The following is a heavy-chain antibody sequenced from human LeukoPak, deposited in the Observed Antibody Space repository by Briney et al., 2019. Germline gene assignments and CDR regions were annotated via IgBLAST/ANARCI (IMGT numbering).Heavy chain of an antibody. CDR3: ASRQGLGWHYVN. Sequence: PGGSLRLSCAASGFTFSSYAMSWVRQAPGKGLEWVSAISGSGGSTYYADSVKGRFTISRDNSKNTLYLQMNSLRVEDTAIYYCASRQGLGWHYVNWGQGTLVTVSS. D-gene: IGHD3-10*02. CDR2: ISGSGGST. V-gene: IGHV3-23*01. J-gene: IGHJ4*02. CDR1: GFTFSSYA.